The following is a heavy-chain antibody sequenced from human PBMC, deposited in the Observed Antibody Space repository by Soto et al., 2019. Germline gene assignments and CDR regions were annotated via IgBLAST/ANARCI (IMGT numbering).Heavy chain of an antibody. CDR1: GYTFPRYY. J-gene: IGHJ3*02. CDR3: ARDADILTGSDAFDI. CDR2: INPSGGST. D-gene: IGHD3-9*01. Sequence: ASVKVSCKASGYTFPRYYMHWVRQAPGQGLEWMGIINPSGGSTSYAQKFQGRVTMTRDTSTSTVYMELSSLRSEDTAVYYCARDADILTGSDAFDIWGQGTMVTVSS. V-gene: IGHV1-46*01.